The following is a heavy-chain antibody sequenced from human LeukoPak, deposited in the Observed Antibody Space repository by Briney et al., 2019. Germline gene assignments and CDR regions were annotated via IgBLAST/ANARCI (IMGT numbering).Heavy chain of an antibody. CDR2: IYSDGTI. Sequence: SETLSLTCTVSGGSISRYYWSWIRQPAGKRLEWIGRIYSDGTITYNPSLHSRLTISIDTSKNQFSLKLSFVTAADTAVYYCARDSGTTGEVKFDPWGQGTLVTVSS. D-gene: IGHD4-17*01. V-gene: IGHV4-4*07. J-gene: IGHJ5*02. CDR3: ARDSGTTGEVKFDP. CDR1: GGSISRYY.